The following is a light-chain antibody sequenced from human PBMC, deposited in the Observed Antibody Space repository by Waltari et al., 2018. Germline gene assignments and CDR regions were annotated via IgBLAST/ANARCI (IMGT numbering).Light chain of an antibody. CDR2: GKN. CDR1: SLRHYY. V-gene: IGLV3-19*01. J-gene: IGLJ3*02. CDR3: PPRDTPTYQLGV. Sequence: SPELTQDPAVSVALGQTVRITCQGDSLRHYYANWYQQKPGQAPGLVRYGKNSRRWVIPHRFSGSTSGTTASLIIPGAPAEDEGDRCSPPRDTPTYQLGVFSGDSKLTVL.